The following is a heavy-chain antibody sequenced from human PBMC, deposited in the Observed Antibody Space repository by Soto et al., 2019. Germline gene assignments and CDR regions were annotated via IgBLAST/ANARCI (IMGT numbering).Heavy chain of an antibody. D-gene: IGHD5-12*01. V-gene: IGHV3-30*03. CDR2: ISYDGSNT. CDR1: GFTFSSYG. Sequence: GGSLRLSCAASGFTFSSYGMHWVRQAPGKGLEWVAVISYDGSNTFYAESVKGRFTISRDNSKNTVYLQINALRAEDTAVYYCARDFSMVIVAPGYWGQGTLVTVSS. J-gene: IGHJ4*02. CDR3: ARDFSMVIVAPGY.